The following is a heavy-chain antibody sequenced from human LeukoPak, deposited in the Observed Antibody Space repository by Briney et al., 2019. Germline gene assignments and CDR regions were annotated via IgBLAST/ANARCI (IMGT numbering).Heavy chain of an antibody. Sequence: ASVKVSCKASGYTFTSYYMHWERQAPGQGLEWMGIINPSGGSTSYAQKFQGRVTMTRDTSTSTVYMELSSLRSEDTAVYYCARGKGIAADYYYYGMDVWGQGTTVTVSS. D-gene: IGHD6-13*01. CDR2: INPSGGST. CDR1: GYTFTSYY. V-gene: IGHV1-46*01. CDR3: ARGKGIAADYYYYGMDV. J-gene: IGHJ6*02.